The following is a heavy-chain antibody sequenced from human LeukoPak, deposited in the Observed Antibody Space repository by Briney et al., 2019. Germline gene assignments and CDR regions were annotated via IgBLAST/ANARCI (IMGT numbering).Heavy chain of an antibody. V-gene: IGHV4-34*01. CDR1: GGSFSGYY. D-gene: IGHD5-12*01. J-gene: IGHJ5*02. CDR2: INHSGST. CDR3: ARAGYPGLNGFDP. Sequence: PSETLSLTCAVYGGSFSGYYLSWIRQPPGKGLEWIGEINHSGSTNYNPSLKSRVTISVDTSKNQFSLKLSSVTAADTAVYYCARAGYPGLNGFDPWGQGTLVTVSS.